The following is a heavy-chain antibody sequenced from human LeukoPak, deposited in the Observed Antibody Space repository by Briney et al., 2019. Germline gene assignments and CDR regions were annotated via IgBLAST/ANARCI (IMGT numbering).Heavy chain of an antibody. J-gene: IGHJ6*02. V-gene: IGHV1-69*13. Sequence: ASVKVSCKASGGTFNSYAISWVRQAPGQGVEWMGGIIPIFGRASDAQKVQGRGKIAADESTSTAYMELSSLRSEDTAVYYCASSGYCSSTSCYLYYYYYGMDVWGQGTTVTVSS. CDR2: IIPIFGRA. CDR3: ASSGYCSSTSCYLYYYYYGMDV. D-gene: IGHD2-2*01. CDR1: GGTFNSYA.